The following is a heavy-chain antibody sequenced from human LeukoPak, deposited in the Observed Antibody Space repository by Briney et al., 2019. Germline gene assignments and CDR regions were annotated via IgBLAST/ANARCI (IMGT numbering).Heavy chain of an antibody. CDR2: ISTSGST. Sequence: SETLSLTCTVSGDSMGNDYWSWIRQSAGKGLEWIGRISTSGSTDYNPSLRSRVTMSVDTSRNQFSLTLTSMTAADTAVYYCARDEFRSYGLVHYWGQGTLVTVSS. J-gene: IGHJ4*02. D-gene: IGHD6-6*01. CDR1: GDSMGNDY. V-gene: IGHV4-4*07. CDR3: ARDEFRSYGLVHY.